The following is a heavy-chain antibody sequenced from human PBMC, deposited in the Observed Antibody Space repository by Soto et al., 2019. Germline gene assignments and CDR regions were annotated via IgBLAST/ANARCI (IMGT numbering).Heavy chain of an antibody. V-gene: IGHV1-69*01. CDR3: ARGNTIFGVTYYYYGMDV. D-gene: IGHD3-3*01. CDR2: IIPIFGTA. Sequence: QVQLVQSGAEVKKPGSSVKVSCKASGGTFSSYAISWVRQAPGQGLEWMGGIIPIFGTANYAQKFQGRVTITADESTSTAYMELSSLRSEDTAVYYCARGNTIFGVTYYYYGMDVWGQGTTVTASS. J-gene: IGHJ6*02. CDR1: GGTFSSYA.